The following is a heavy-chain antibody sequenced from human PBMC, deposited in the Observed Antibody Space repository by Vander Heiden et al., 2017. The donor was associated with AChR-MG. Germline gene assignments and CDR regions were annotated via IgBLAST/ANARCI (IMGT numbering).Heavy chain of an antibody. CDR3: ARDVVYDSSGYLDY. CDR1: GFTFDDYA. J-gene: IGHJ4*02. Sequence: EVQLVESGGGLVQTGRSLRLPCAASGFTFDDYAMHWVRQAPGKGLEWVSGISWNSGSIGYADSLKGRFTISRDNAKNSLYLQMNSLRPEDTALYYCARDVVYDSSGYLDYWGQGPLVNLSS. CDR2: ISWNSGSI. V-gene: IGHV3-9*01. D-gene: IGHD3-22*01.